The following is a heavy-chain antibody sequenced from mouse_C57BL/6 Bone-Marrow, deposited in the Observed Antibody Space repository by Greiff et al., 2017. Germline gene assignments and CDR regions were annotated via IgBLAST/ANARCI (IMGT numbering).Heavy chain of an antibody. CDR3: ARHDYDPWFAY. CDR1: GYTFTNYW. J-gene: IGHJ3*01. Sequence: VKLMESGAELVRPGTSVKMSCKASGYTFTNYWIGWAKQRPGHGLEWIGDIYPGGGYTNYNEKFKGKATLTADKSSSTAYMQFSSLTSEDSAIYYCARHDYDPWFAYWGQGTLVTVSA. V-gene: IGHV1-63*01. D-gene: IGHD2-4*01. CDR2: IYPGGGYT.